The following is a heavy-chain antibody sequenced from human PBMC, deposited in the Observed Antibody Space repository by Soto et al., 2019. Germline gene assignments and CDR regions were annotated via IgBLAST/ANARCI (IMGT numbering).Heavy chain of an antibody. Sequence: EVEVVESGGGLVQPGGSLRLSCAASGFTFSNYWMHWVRQVPGRGLVWVSRISHDGSGTSYADSVKGRFTISRDNAKNTVYLQMNSLRAEDTAVYYYGSVFEYWGHGTLVTVSS. CDR3: GSVFEY. V-gene: IGHV3-74*01. CDR1: GFTFSNYW. J-gene: IGHJ4*01. CDR2: ISHDGSGT.